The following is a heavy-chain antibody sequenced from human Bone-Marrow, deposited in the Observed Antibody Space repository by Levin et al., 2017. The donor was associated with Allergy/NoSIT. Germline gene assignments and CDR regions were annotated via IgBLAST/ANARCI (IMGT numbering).Heavy chain of an antibody. Sequence: GSLRLSCTVSGGSISSYYWSWIRQPPGKGLEWIGYIYYSGSTNYNPSLKSRVTISVDTSKNQFSLKLSSVTAADTAVYYCARHVLHRMTTVTTDYYYYYMDVWGKGTTVTVSS. CDR3: ARHVLHRMTTVTTDYYYYYMDV. V-gene: IGHV4-59*08. J-gene: IGHJ6*03. CDR1: GGSISSYY. D-gene: IGHD4-17*01. CDR2: IYYSGST.